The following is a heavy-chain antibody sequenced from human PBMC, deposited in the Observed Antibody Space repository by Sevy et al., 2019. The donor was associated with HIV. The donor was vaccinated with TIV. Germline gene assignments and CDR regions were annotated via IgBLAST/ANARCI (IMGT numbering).Heavy chain of an antibody. CDR3: AEVVQLERSPSAYYYYGMDV. V-gene: IGHV1-69*13. D-gene: IGHD1-1*01. Sequence: ASVKVSCKASGGTFSSYAISWVRQAPGQGLEWMGGIIPIFGTANYAQKFQGRVTITANESTSTAYMELSSLRSEDTAVYYCAEVVQLERSPSAYYYYGMDVWGQGTTVTVSS. J-gene: IGHJ6*02. CDR1: GGTFSSYA. CDR2: IIPIFGTA.